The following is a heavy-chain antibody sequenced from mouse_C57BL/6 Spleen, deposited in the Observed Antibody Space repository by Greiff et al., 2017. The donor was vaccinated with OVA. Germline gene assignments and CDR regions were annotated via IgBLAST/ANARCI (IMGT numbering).Heavy chain of an antibody. CDR1: GFTFSSYT. CDR3: ARHDYGSGFAFAY. V-gene: IGHV5-9*01. CDR2: ISGGGGNT. Sequence: EVQVVESGGGLVQPGGSLKLSCAASGFTFSSYTMSWVRQTPEKRLEWVATISGGGGNTYSPDSVKGRFTISRDNAKNTLYLQVSSLRSEATALYYDARHDYGSGFAFAYWGQGTLVTVSA. J-gene: IGHJ3*01. D-gene: IGHD1-1*01.